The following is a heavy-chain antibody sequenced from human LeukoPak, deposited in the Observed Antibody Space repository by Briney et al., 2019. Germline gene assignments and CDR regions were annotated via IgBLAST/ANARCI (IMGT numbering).Heavy chain of an antibody. V-gene: IGHV3-23*01. CDR1: GFTFSSYG. CDR3: AKESTGGFYYYGMDV. J-gene: IGHJ6*02. CDR2: ISGSGGST. Sequence: SGGSLRLSCAASGFTFSSYGMHWVRQAPGKGLEWVSAISGSGGSTYYADSVKGRFTISRDNSKNTLYLQMNSLRAEDTAVYYCAKESTGGFYYYGMDVWGQGTTVTVSS.